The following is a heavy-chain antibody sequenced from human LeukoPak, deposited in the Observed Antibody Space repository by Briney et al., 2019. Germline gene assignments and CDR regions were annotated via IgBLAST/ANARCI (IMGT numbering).Heavy chain of an antibody. CDR1: GGTFSSYA. D-gene: IGHD6-19*01. CDR2: IIPIFGTA. V-gene: IGHV1-69*05. CDR3: ARDPDSSGWYNNWFDP. Sequence: GSSVKVSCKASGGTFSSYAISWVRQAPGQGLEWMGGIIPIFGTANYAQKFQGRVTITTDESTSTAYMELSSLRSEDTAVYYCARDPDSSGWYNNWFDPWGQGTLVTVSS. J-gene: IGHJ5*02.